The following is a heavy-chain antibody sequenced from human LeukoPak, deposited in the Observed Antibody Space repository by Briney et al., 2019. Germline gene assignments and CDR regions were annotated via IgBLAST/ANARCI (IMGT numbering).Heavy chain of an antibody. CDR2: IKQDGSEK. CDR1: GFTFSTYW. D-gene: IGHD6-13*01. CDR3: TREAAAGIDY. Sequence: GGSLRLSCAASGFTFSTYWMSWVRQAPGKGLEWVVNIKQDGSEKYYLDSVKGRFTISRDNAKNSLYLQMNSLRAEDTAVYFCTREAAAGIDYWGQGTLVTVSS. V-gene: IGHV3-7*01. J-gene: IGHJ4*02.